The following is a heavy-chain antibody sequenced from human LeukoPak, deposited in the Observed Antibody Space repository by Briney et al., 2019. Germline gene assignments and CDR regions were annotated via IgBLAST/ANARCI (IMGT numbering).Heavy chain of an antibody. D-gene: IGHD6-13*01. CDR2: INWNGGST. CDR1: GFTLDDYG. Sequence: PGGSLRLSYAASGFTLDDYGMSWVRQAPGKGLEWVSGINWNGGSTGYADSVKGRFTISRDNAKNSLYLQMNSLRAEDTALYYCARESAAALVYYYYYMDVWGKGTTVTVSS. CDR3: ARESAAALVYYYYYMDV. V-gene: IGHV3-20*03. J-gene: IGHJ6*03.